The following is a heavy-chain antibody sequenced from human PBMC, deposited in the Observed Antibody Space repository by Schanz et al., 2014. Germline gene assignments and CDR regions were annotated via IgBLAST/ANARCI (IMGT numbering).Heavy chain of an antibody. CDR1: GDSISGYY. CDR3: ARALRGWFDP. V-gene: IGHV4-59*12. J-gene: IGHJ5*02. CDR2: VSYDGSS. Sequence: QVQLQESGPGLVKPSETLSLRCTISGDSISGYYWTWIRQGPGKGLEWIGYVSYDGSSSLNPFLKSRVTISVAPTKTQFSLNLTSMTSADTAIYYCARALRGWFDPWGQGTLVIVSS.